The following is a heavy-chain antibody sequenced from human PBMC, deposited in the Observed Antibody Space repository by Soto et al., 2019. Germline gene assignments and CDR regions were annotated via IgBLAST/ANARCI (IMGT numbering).Heavy chain of an antibody. V-gene: IGHV4-39*01. J-gene: IGHJ6*03. CDR1: GDAITSRNYY. D-gene: IGHD2-15*01. CDR3: ARLRIFCHQYYYYYVDV. Sequence: QVQLQESGPGLVKSSDALSLTCTVSGDAITSRNYYWGWVRQSPGKGLEWIGSLYYGGSPFYNPSLDSRVTIAVDTSRTQLSLRLSSVTAADTAVYYCARLRIFCHQYYYYYVDVWGGGTTVTVSS. CDR2: LYYGGSP.